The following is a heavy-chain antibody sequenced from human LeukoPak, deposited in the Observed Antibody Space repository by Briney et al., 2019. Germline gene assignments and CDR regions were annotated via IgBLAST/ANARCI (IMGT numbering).Heavy chain of an antibody. V-gene: IGHV3-20*04. CDR1: GFTFDDYG. D-gene: IGHD5-12*01. CDR2: INWNGGNT. J-gene: IGHJ6*03. Sequence: GGSLRLSCAASGFTFDDYGMSWVRQAPGKGLEWVSGINWNGGNTGYADFVKGRFTISRDNAKNSLYLQMNSLRAEDTALYYCARAYSGYENYYYYYYMDVWGKGTTVTVSS. CDR3: ARAYSGYENYYYYYYMDV.